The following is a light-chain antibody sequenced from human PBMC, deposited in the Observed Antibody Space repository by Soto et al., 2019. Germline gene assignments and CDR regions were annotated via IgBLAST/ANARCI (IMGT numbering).Light chain of an antibody. J-gene: IGKJ3*01. CDR1: QSVSSSW. V-gene: IGKV3-20*01. CDR3: QQYYSYLFT. CDR2: GAS. Sequence: EIVLTQSPGTLSLSPGERATLSCRASQSVSSSWLAWYQQKPGQAPRLLIYGASSRATGIPDRVSGSGSGTDFTLTISRLEPEDFATYYCQQYYSYLFTFGPGTKVDIK.